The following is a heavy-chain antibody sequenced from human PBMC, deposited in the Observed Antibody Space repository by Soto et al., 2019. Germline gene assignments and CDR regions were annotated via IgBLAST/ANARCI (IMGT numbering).Heavy chain of an antibody. CDR3: ARDSDFWSRYYYYYMDA. CDR1: GFTCSSYW. D-gene: IGHD3-3*01. Sequence: GGSLRLSCAASGFTCSSYWMSWVRQAPGKGLEWVANIKQDGSEKYYVDSVEGRFTISRDNAKNSLYLQMNSLRAEDTAVYYCARDSDFWSRYYYYYMDAWGKGTTVTVSS. CDR2: IKQDGSEK. J-gene: IGHJ6*03. V-gene: IGHV3-7*01.